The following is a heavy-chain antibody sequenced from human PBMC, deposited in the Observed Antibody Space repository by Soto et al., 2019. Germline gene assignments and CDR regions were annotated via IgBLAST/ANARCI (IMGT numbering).Heavy chain of an antibody. V-gene: IGHV5-51*01. D-gene: IGHD3-10*01. CDR2: VHPGDSDT. CDR1: GYSFTTYW. Sequence: PGESLKISCKGSGYSFTTYWNGWVRQMPGKGLEWMGIVHPGDSDTRYSPSFQGQVTISADKSISTAYLRWSSLKASDTAMYYCARQWPESMVRGFIDHPYSYGMHFSCQGTTVTVSS. CDR3: ARQWPESMVRGFIDHPYSYGMHF. J-gene: IGHJ6*02.